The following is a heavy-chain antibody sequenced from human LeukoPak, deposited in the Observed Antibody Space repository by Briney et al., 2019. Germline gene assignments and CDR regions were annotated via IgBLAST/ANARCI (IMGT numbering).Heavy chain of an antibody. CDR2: IYYSGST. CDR1: GGSITGYY. D-gene: IGHD6-6*01. J-gene: IGHJ6*02. Sequence: SETLSLTCTVSGGSITGYYWSWIRQPPGKGLEWIGYIYYSGSTYYNPSLKSRVTISVDTSKNQFSLKLSSVTAADTAVYYCATGSSIADPDYYGMDVWGQGTTVTVSS. V-gene: IGHV4-59*06. CDR3: ATGSSIADPDYYGMDV.